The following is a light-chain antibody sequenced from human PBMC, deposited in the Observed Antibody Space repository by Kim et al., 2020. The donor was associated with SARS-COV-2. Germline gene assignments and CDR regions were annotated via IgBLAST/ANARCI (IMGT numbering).Light chain of an antibody. CDR2: GAS. CDR1: QSLSGKY. Sequence: PGETAALPCRASQSLSGKYFAWYHQQKPGQAPSLLIYGASSRASGIPDRFSGSGSGTDFTLTISRLEPEDSAVYYCHLYGNSPDTLCQVTRLEIK. CDR3: HLYGNSPDT. J-gene: IGKJ5*01. V-gene: IGKV3-20*01.